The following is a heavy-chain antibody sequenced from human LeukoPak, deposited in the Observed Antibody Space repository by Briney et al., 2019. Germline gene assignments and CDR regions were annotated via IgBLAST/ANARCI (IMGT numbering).Heavy chain of an antibody. Sequence: GSLRLSCAASGFTVSSNYMSWVRQAPGKGLEWIGYIYYSGSTNYNPSLKSRVTISVDTSKNQFSLKLSSVTAADTAVYYCARGGAGTVDYWGQGTLVTVSS. CDR2: IYYSGST. J-gene: IGHJ4*02. D-gene: IGHD6-13*01. CDR3: ARGGAGTVDY. V-gene: IGHV4-59*02. CDR1: GFTVSSNY.